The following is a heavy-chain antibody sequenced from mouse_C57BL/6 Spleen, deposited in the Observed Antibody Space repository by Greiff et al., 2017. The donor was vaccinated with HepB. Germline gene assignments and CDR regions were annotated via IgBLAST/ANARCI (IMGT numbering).Heavy chain of an antibody. J-gene: IGHJ2*01. CDR1: GFTFSDYG. CDR3: ARLSITTVVATDFDY. D-gene: IGHD1-1*01. V-gene: IGHV5-17*01. CDR2: ISSGSSTI. Sequence: EVQVVESGGGLVKPGGSLKLSCAASGFTFSDYGMHWVRQAPEKGLEWVAYISSGSSTIYYADTVKGRFTISRDNAKNTLFLQMTSLRSEDTAMYYCARLSITTVVATDFDYWGQGTTLTVSS.